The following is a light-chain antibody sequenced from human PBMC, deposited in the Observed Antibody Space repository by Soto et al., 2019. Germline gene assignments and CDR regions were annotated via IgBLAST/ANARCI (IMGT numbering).Light chain of an antibody. CDR2: EVS. CDR3: SSYTSSSTSYV. CDR1: SSDIGGYKY. J-gene: IGLJ1*01. Sequence: QSVLTQPASVSGSLGQSITISCTGTSSDIGGYKYVSWYQQHPGKAPKLIIYEVSNRPSGVSNRFSGSKSGNTASLTISGLQAEDEADYYCSSYTSSSTSYVFGTGTKVTVL. V-gene: IGLV2-14*01.